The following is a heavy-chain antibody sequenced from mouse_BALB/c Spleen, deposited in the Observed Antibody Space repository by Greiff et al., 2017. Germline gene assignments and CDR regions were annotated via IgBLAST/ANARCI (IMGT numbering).Heavy chain of an antibody. CDR2: ISYDGSN. D-gene: IGHD1-2*01. J-gene: IGHJ2*01. V-gene: IGHV3-6*02. CDR1: GYSITSGYY. Sequence: EVKLLESGPGLVKPSQSLSLTCSVTGYSITSGYYWNWIRQFPGNKLEWMGYISYDGSNNYNPSLKNRISITRDTSKNQFFLKLNSVTTEDTATYYCARAGRFTTAFDYWGQGTTLTVSS. CDR3: ARAGRFTTAFDY.